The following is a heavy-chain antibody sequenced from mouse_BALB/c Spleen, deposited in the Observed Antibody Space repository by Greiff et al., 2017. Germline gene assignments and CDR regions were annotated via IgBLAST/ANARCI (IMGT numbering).Heavy chain of an antibody. J-gene: IGHJ3*01. D-gene: IGHD1-1*01. CDR2: ISSGGST. Sequence: DVKLVESGGGLVKPGGSLKLSCAASGFTFSSYAMSWVRQTPEKRLEWVASISSGGSTYYPDSVKGRFTISRDNARNILYLQMSILRSEDTAMYYCARRDYYGTWFAYWGQGTLVTVSA. CDR3: ARRDYYGTWFAY. CDR1: GFTFSSYA. V-gene: IGHV5-6-5*01.